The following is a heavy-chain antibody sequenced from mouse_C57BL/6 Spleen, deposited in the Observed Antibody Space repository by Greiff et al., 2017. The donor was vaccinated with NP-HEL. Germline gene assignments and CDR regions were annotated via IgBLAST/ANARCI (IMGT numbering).Heavy chain of an antibody. V-gene: IGHV1-64*01. Sequence: VQLQQPGAELVKPGASVKLSCKASGYTFTSYWMHWVKQRPGQGLEWIGMIHPNSGSTNYNEKFKSKATLTVDKSSSTAYMQLSSLTSEDSAVYYCARAEFITTVGGAMDYWGQGTSVTVSS. J-gene: IGHJ4*01. CDR3: ARAEFITTVGGAMDY. D-gene: IGHD1-1*01. CDR1: GYTFTSYW. CDR2: IHPNSGST.